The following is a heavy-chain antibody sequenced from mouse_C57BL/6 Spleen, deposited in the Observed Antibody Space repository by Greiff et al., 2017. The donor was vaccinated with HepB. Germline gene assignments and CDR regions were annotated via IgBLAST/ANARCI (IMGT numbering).Heavy chain of an antibody. CDR3: ARDDGYYFDY. CDR1: GFTFSSYA. CDR2: ISDGGSYT. Sequence: EVMLVESGGGLVKPGGSLKLSCAASGFTFSSYAMSWVRQTPEKRLEWVATISDGGSYTYYPDNVKGRFTISRDNAKNNLYLQMSHLKSEDTAMYYCARDDGYYFDYWGQVTTLTVSS. V-gene: IGHV5-4*01. D-gene: IGHD2-3*01. J-gene: IGHJ2*01.